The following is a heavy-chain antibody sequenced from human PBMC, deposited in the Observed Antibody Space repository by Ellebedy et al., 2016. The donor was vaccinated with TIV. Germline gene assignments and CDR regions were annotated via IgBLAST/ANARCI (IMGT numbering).Heavy chain of an antibody. Sequence: SETLSLXXTVSGGSISSSRYYWGWIRQPPGKGLEWIGSIYYSGSTYYNPSLKSRVTISVDTSKNQFSLKLSSVTAADTALYYCARLWFGDLFSPEGDVWGRGTTVTVSS. CDR1: GGSISSSRYY. D-gene: IGHD3-10*01. CDR2: IYYSGST. CDR3: ARLWFGDLFSPEGDV. V-gene: IGHV4-39*01. J-gene: IGHJ6*02.